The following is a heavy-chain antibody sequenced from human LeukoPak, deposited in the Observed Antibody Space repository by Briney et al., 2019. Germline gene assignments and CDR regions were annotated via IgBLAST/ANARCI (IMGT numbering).Heavy chain of an antibody. J-gene: IGHJ5*02. CDR3: AKDLTPSPRFLEWLGFDP. CDR1: GFTFSSYA. D-gene: IGHD3-3*01. CDR2: ISGSGGST. V-gene: IGHV3-23*01. Sequence: PGGSLRLSCAASGFTFSSYAMSWVRQAPGKGLEWVSAISGSGGSTYYADSVKGRFTISRDNSKNTLYLQMNSLRAEDTAVYYCAKDLTPSPRFLEWLGFDPWGQGTLVTVSS.